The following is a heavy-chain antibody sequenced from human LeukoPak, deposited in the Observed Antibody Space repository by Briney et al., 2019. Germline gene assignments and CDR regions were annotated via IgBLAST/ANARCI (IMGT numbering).Heavy chain of an antibody. CDR3: AREGYCSGGSCENWFDH. D-gene: IGHD2-15*01. CDR1: GGSISSGGYS. V-gene: IGHV4-30-2*01. J-gene: IGHJ5*02. Sequence: SQTLSLTCAVSGGSISSGGYSWSWLRQPPGKGLEWIGYIYHSGSTYYNPSLKSRVTISVDRSKNQFSLNLSSVTAADTAVYYCAREGYCSGGSCENWFDHWGQGTLVTVSS. CDR2: IYHSGST.